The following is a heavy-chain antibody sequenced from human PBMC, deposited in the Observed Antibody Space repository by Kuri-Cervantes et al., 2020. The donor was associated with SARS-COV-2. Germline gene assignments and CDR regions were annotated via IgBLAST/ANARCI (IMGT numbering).Heavy chain of an antibody. D-gene: IGHD6-19*01. CDR1: GGTFSSYA. J-gene: IGHJ6*02. CDR3: ARDRGSSGWSWVYYYYGMDV. Sequence: SVKVSCKVSGGTFSSYAISWVRQAPGQGLEWMGGIIPIFGTANYAQKFQGRVTITADKSTSTAYMELRSLRSDDTAVYYCARDRGSSGWSWVYYYYGMDVWGQGTTVTVSS. V-gene: IGHV1-69*06. CDR2: IIPIFGTA.